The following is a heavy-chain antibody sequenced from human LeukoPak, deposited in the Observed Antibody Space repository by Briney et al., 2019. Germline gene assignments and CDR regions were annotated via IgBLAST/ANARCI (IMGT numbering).Heavy chain of an antibody. V-gene: IGHV3-23*01. D-gene: IGHD2-2*01. Sequence: PGGSLRLSCAASGFTFSSYAMSWVRQAPGKGLKWVSAISGSGSDTEYADSVKGRFTISRDNSKTTLYLQMSSLRVEDTAVYYCAKCSATCYANAFDIWGQGTMVTVSS. CDR1: GFTFSSYA. CDR2: ISGSGSDT. CDR3: AKCSATCYANAFDI. J-gene: IGHJ3*02.